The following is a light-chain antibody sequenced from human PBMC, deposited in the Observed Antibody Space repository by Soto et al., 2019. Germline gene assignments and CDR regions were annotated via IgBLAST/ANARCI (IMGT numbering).Light chain of an antibody. CDR1: QSVSNN. V-gene: IGKV3-15*01. J-gene: IGKJ1*01. Sequence: ILMTQSPATLSVSPGERATLSCRASQSVSNNLAWYQQKPGQAPRLLIYDASTRATGIPARFSGSGSGTDFTLTISGLQSEDFAFYYCLQYNNWPPWTFGQATKVEIK. CDR3: LQYNNWPPWT. CDR2: DAS.